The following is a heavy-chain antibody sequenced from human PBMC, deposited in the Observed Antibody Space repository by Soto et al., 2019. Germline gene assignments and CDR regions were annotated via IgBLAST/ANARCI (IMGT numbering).Heavy chain of an antibody. D-gene: IGHD3-22*01. J-gene: IGHJ4*02. Sequence: GASVKVSCKASGYIFTSYYLHCVRQAPGQGLEWMGKINPSGGSTSYAQKFQGRVTMTRDTSTSTVYMEVSSLRSEDTAVYFCAREDMDYQDRSGNYFDKWGQGTLVTVSS. CDR2: INPSGGST. CDR1: GYIFTSYY. V-gene: IGHV1-46*01. CDR3: AREDMDYQDRSGNYFDK.